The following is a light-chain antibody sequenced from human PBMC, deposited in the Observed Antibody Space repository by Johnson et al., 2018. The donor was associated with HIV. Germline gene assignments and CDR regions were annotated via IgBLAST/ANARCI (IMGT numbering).Light chain of an antibody. V-gene: IGLV1-51*02. J-gene: IGLJ1*01. Sequence: QSVLTQPPSVSAAPGQKVNISCSGTSSNIESYFVSWYQQLPGAAPRLLIYENNKRPSGIPDRFSGSKSGASATLGITGLQTGDEADYYCGIWDSSLRPLYASGTGTTIIVL. CDR1: SSNIESYF. CDR2: ENN. CDR3: GIWDSSLRPLYA.